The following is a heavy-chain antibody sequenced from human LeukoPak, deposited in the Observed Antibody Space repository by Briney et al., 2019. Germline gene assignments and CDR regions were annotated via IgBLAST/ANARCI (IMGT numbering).Heavy chain of an antibody. CDR1: GGSISSSSYY. CDR3: ARHDGIAAPHDY. D-gene: IGHD6-13*01. Sequence: SETLSLTCTVSGGSISSSSYYWGWIRQPPGKGLEWIGSIYYSGSTYYNPSLKSRVTISVDTSKNQFSLKLSSVTAADTAVYYCARHDGIAAPHDYWGQGTLVTVSA. V-gene: IGHV4-39*01. J-gene: IGHJ4*02. CDR2: IYYSGST.